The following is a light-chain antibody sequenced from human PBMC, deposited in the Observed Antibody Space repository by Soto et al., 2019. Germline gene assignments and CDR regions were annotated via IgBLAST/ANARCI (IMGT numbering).Light chain of an antibody. J-gene: IGKJ4*01. V-gene: IGKV3-20*01. Sequence: ETVLTQSPGTLSLSPGERATLSCRASQSVSSSYLAWYQQKPGQAPRLLIYGASSRATGIPDRFSGSGSGTDFTLTISRLEPEDVAVYYCQQYGRSPLTFGGGTTVEMK. CDR3: QQYGRSPLT. CDR1: QSVSSSY. CDR2: GAS.